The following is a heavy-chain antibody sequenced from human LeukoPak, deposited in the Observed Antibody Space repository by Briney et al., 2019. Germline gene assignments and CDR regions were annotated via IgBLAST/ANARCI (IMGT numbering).Heavy chain of an antibody. CDR1: GFTFSSYG. CDR2: ISYDGSNK. Sequence: GRSLRLSCAASGFTFSSYGMHWVRQAPGKGLELVAVISYDGSNKYYADSVKGRFTISRDNSKNTLYLQMNSLRAEDTAVYYCAIVPAAMHNYWGQGTLVTVSS. V-gene: IGHV3-30*03. CDR3: AIVPAAMHNY. J-gene: IGHJ4*02. D-gene: IGHD2-2*01.